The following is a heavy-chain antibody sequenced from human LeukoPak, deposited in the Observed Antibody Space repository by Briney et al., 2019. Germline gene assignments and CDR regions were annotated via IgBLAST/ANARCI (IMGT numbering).Heavy chain of an antibody. Sequence: ASVKVSCKASGYTFTGYYMHWVRQAPGQGLEWMGWINTNTGNPTYAQGFTGRFVFSLDTSVSTAYLQISSLKAEDTAVYYCARDYSPVLEWLLQQHYYYYYYMDVWGKGTTVTISS. V-gene: IGHV7-4-1*02. J-gene: IGHJ6*03. CDR2: INTNTGNP. CDR1: GYTFTGYY. D-gene: IGHD3-3*01. CDR3: ARDYSPVLEWLLQQHYYYYYYMDV.